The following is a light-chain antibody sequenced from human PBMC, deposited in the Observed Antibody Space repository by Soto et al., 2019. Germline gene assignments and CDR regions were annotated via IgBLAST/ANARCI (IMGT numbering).Light chain of an antibody. V-gene: IGKV3-15*01. J-gene: IGKJ1*01. CDR3: QQYNDWPWT. CDR1: QSVSLN. Sequence: EVVMTPSPATLSVSPGERATLSCRASQSVSLNLAWYQQKPGQAPRLLIYGASTRATGIPARFSGSGSGTEFTLIISSLQSEDLAVYYCQQYNDWPWTFGQGTKVEIK. CDR2: GAS.